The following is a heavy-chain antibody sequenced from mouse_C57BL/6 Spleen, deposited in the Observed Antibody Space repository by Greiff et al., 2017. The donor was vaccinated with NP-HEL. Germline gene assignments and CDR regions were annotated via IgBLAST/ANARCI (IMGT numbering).Heavy chain of an antibody. J-gene: IGHJ4*01. CDR3: ARRYYGSSPYYAMDY. V-gene: IGHV1-64*01. CDR2: IHPNSGST. Sequence: QVQLQQPGAELVKPGASVKLSCKASGYTFTSYWMHWVKQRPGQGLEWIGMIHPNSGSTNYNEKFKSKATLTVDKSSSTAYMQLSSLTSEDSAVYYGARRYYGSSPYYAMDYWGQGTSVTVSS. CDR1: GYTFTSYW. D-gene: IGHD1-1*01.